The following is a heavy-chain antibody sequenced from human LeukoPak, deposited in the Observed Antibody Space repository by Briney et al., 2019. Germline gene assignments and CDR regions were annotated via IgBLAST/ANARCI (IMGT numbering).Heavy chain of an antibody. CDR3: ARDTSLSVIVTFDP. CDR1: GYTFTSYA. CDR2: INTNTGNP. Sequence: ASVKVSCKASGYTFTSYAMNWVRQAPGQGLEWMGWINTNTGNPTYAQGFTGRFVFSLDTSVSTAYLQISSLKAEDTAVYYCARDTSLSVIVTFDPWGQGTLVTVSS. J-gene: IGHJ5*02. D-gene: IGHD3-16*02. V-gene: IGHV7-4-1*02.